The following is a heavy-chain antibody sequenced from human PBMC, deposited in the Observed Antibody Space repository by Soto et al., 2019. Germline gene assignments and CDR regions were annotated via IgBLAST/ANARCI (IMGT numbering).Heavy chain of an antibody. V-gene: IGHV1-8*01. J-gene: IGHJ6*02. CDR1: GYTFTSYD. Sequence: QVQLVQSGAEVKKPGASVKVSCKASGYTFTSYDINWVRQATGQGLEWMGWMNPNSGNTGYAQKFQGRVTMTRNTSISTADMELSSLRSEDTAVYYCARGWYGGYDTDDHYGSPPDVWGQGTTVTVSS. CDR3: ARGWYGGYDTDDHYGSPPDV. D-gene: IGHD3-10*01. CDR2: MNPNSGNT.